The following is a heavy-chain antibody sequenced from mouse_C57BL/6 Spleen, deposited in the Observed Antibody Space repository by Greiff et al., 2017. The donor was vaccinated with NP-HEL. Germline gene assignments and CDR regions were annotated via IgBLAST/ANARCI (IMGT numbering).Heavy chain of an antibody. CDR3: TASYGGGFAY. CDR2: IDPEDGDT. V-gene: IGHV14-1*01. Sequence: EVQLQQSGAELVRPGASVKLSCTASGFNIKDYYMHWVKQRPEQGLEWIGRIDPEDGDTEYAQKFQGKATMTADTSSNTAYLQLSSLTSEDPAVYYCTASYGGGFAYWGQGTLVTVSA. D-gene: IGHD1-1*01. J-gene: IGHJ3*01. CDR1: GFNIKDYY.